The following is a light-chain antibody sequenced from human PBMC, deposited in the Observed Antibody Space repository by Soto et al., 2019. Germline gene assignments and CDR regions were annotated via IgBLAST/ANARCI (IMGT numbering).Light chain of an antibody. Sequence: ALTPPPPRAGSPGPSITLSLPGNSSDVGGYNFVSWYQHHPGKAPKLIIYDVSNRPSGVSNRFSGSKSGNTASLTISGLQAEDEADYYCTSYTSSFTYVFGTGTKVTVL. J-gene: IGLJ1*01. CDR3: TSYTSSFTYV. CDR2: DVS. V-gene: IGLV2-14*03. CDR1: SSDVGGYNF.